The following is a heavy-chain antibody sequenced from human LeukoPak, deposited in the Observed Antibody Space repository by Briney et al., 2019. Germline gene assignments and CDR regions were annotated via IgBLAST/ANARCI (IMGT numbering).Heavy chain of an antibody. CDR2: TYYGSKWYT. CDR3: ARGGLRRSLGWFDP. D-gene: IGHD6-13*01. Sequence: SQTLSLTCALPGDTLSSNSVGWNWIRQSPSRGLEWLGRTYYGSKWYTDYVVSVISPITINVDTSKNQFSLQLNSVTPEDTAVYYCARGGLRRSLGWFDPWGQGTLVTVSS. J-gene: IGHJ5*02. V-gene: IGHV6-1*01. CDR1: GDTLSSNSVG.